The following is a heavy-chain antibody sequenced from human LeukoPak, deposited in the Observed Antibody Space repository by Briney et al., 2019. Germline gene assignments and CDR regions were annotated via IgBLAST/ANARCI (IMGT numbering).Heavy chain of an antibody. D-gene: IGHD3-22*01. CDR3: AKSRGAINDVFDI. CDR2: ISTSGGST. J-gene: IGHJ3*02. CDR1: GFSFSSFA. V-gene: IGHV3-23*01. Sequence: GGSLRLSCAAAGFSFSSFAMSWVRQAQGKGLEWVSGISTSGGSTYYADSVKGRFTISRDNSKNTLYVQMSSLRAEDTAEYYCAKSRGAINDVFDIWGQGTMVTASA.